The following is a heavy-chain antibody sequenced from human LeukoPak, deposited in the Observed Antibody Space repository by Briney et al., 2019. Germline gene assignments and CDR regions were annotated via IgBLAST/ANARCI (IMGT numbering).Heavy chain of an antibody. CDR2: INPNSGGT. CDR3: ARSHYVAYSSGWRAFDY. Sequence: ASVKVSCKASGYTFTGYYMHWVRQAPGQGLEWMGWINPNSGGTNYAQKFQGRVTMTRDTSISTAYMELSRLRSDDTAVYYCARSHYVAYSSGWRAFDYWGQGTLVTVSS. D-gene: IGHD6-19*01. J-gene: IGHJ4*02. CDR1: GYTFTGYY. V-gene: IGHV1-2*02.